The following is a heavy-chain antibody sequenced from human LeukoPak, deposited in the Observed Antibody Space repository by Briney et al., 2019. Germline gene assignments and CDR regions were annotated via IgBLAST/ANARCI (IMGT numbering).Heavy chain of an antibody. CDR1: GFTFNDYA. Sequence: SGGSLRLYCAPSGFTFNDYAMHWVRQAPGKGPEWVAVISYDGSNKYYADSVKGRFTISRDNSKNTLYLQMNSLRAEDTALYHCERGSFDSSDFYQFPPFRSWRQATLVTVSS. CDR3: ERGSFDSSDFYQFPPFRS. CDR2: ISYDGSNK. V-gene: IGHV3-30-3*01. D-gene: IGHD3-22*01. J-gene: IGHJ4*02.